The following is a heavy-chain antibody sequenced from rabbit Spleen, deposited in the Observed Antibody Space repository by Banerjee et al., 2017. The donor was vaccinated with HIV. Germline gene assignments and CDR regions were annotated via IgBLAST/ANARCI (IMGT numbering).Heavy chain of an antibody. Sequence: QEQLVESGGDLVKPEGSLTLTCKASGFDFTSTYYMCWVRQAPGKGLEWIACIDTSSGDTAYATWAKGRFTISKTSSTTVTLQMTSLTAADTATYFCARDSGSSFSTYGMDLWGQGTLVTVS. D-gene: IGHD8-1*01. CDR2: IDTSSGDT. V-gene: IGHV1S45*01. CDR1: GFDFTSTYY. J-gene: IGHJ6*01. CDR3: ARDSGSSFSTYGMDL.